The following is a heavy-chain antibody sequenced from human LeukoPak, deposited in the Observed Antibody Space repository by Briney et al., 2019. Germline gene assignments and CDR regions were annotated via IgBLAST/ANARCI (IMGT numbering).Heavy chain of an antibody. J-gene: IGHJ5*02. CDR2: IYYSGST. Sequence: GSLRLSCAASGFTFSSYWMSWVRQPPGKGLEWIGSIYYSGSTYYNPSLKSRVTISVDTSKNQFSLKLSSVTAADTAVYYCARQGRSFDPWGQGTLVTVSS. V-gene: IGHV4-39*01. CDR3: ARQGRSFDP. CDR1: GFTFSSYW. D-gene: IGHD3-3*01.